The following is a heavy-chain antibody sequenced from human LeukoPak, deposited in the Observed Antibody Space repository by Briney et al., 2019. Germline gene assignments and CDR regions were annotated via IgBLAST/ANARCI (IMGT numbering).Heavy chain of an antibody. CDR3: ARDKYYGSGSYLY. Sequence: GGSLRLSCAASGFTFSSYWMHWVRQAPGKGLVWVSRISSDGSSTSYADSVKGRFTISRDNAKNTLYLQMNSLRAEDTAVYYCARDKYYGSGSYLYWGQGTLVTVSS. V-gene: IGHV3-74*01. D-gene: IGHD3-10*01. CDR2: ISSDGSST. J-gene: IGHJ4*02. CDR1: GFTFSSYW.